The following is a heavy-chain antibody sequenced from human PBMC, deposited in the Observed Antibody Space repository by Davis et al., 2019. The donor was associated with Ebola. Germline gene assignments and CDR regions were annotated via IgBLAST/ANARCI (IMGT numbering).Heavy chain of an antibody. D-gene: IGHD1-26*01. CDR3: AKAAGSIGGWYFDY. CDR1: GFTFSSYS. V-gene: IGHV3-21*04. CDR2: ISSSSSYI. J-gene: IGHJ4*02. Sequence: GEFLKISCAASGFTFSSYSMNWVRQAPGKGLEWVSSISSSSSYIYCADSVKGRFTISRDNSKNTLYLQMNSLRAEDTAVYYCAKAAGSIGGWYFDYWGQGTLVTVSS.